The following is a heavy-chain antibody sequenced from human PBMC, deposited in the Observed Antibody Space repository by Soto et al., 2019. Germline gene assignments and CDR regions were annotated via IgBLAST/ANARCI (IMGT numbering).Heavy chain of an antibody. D-gene: IGHD5-18*01. CDR2: TIPIFGTA. J-gene: IGHJ5*02. CDR3: ARVGAGSGYSYGPDNCFGP. Sequence: QVQLVQSGAEVKKPGSSVKVSCKSSGGTFSSYAISWVRHAPGQGLEWMGGTIPIFGTANYAQKFQGRVTITADEAKSTDDMELSSLRSEDTAVYYCARVGAGSGYSYGPDNCFGPWGQGTLVTVSA. V-gene: IGHV1-69*12. CDR1: GGTFSSYA.